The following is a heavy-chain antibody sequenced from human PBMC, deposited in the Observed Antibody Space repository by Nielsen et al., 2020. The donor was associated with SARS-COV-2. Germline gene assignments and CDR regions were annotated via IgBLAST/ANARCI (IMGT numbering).Heavy chain of an antibody. CDR1: GFTFSSYA. CDR2: ISGSGGST. CDR3: AKDGAIFGVGYGAYFDY. J-gene: IGHJ4*02. V-gene: IGHV3-23*01. D-gene: IGHD3-3*01. Sequence: GESLKISCAASGFTFSSYAMSWVRQAPGKGLEWVSAISGSGGSTYYADSVKGRFTISRDNSKNTLYLQMNGLRAEDTAVYYCAKDGAIFGVGYGAYFDYWGQGTLVTVSS.